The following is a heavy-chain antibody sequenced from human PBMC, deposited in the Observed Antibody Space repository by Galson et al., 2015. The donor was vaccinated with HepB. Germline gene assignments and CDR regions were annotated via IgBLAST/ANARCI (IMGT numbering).Heavy chain of an antibody. CDR3: ARPDRVTSMSDY. CDR2: IYPGDSDT. Sequence: QSGAEVKKPGESLKIPCTASGYSFTNYWIGWVRQMPGKGLEWMGIIYPGDSDTTYSPSFQGQVTISADKSISTAYLQWSSLKASDTAIYYCARPDRVTSMSDYWGQGTLVTVSS. J-gene: IGHJ4*01. CDR1: GYSFTNYW. D-gene: IGHD5-18*01. V-gene: IGHV5-51*03.